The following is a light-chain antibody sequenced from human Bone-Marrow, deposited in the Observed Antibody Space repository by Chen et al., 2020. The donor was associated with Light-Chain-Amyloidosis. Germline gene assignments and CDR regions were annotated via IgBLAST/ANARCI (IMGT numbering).Light chain of an antibody. CDR1: DLPTKY. Sequence: SYELTQPPSVSVSPGQTARITCSGDDLPTKYAYWYQQKPGQAPVLVIHRDTERPSGISVRFAGSSSGTTATLTISGGQAEDEADYHGQSADSSGTYEVIFGGGTKLTVL. CDR3: QSADSSGTYEVI. V-gene: IGLV3-25*03. CDR2: RDT. J-gene: IGLJ2*01.